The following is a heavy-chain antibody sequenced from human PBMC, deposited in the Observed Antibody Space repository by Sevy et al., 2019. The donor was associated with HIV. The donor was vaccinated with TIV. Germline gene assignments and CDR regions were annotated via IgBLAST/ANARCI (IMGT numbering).Heavy chain of an antibody. Sequence: SETLSLTCTVSGGSISRSTYYSGWIRQPPGKGLEWIASIYYSGSTYYNVSLESRVTISVDMSKNQFSLRLSSVTAADTAVYYCARHGGIAVATLDYWGQGTLVTVSS. V-gene: IGHV4-39*01. CDR3: ARHGGIAVATLDY. D-gene: IGHD6-19*01. CDR2: IYYSGST. J-gene: IGHJ4*02. CDR1: GGSISRSTYY.